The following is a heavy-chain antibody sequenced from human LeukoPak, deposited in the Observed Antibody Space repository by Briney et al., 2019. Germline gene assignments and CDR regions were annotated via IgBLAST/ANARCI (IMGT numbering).Heavy chain of an antibody. D-gene: IGHD1-14*01. J-gene: IGHJ4*02. CDR2: ISPNDGTT. CDR3: VRDVGDSTVTTDY. V-gene: IGHV1-18*01. CDR1: GYTFTSCG. Sequence: ASVKVSCKASGYTFTSCGISWVRQAPGQGLEWLGWISPNDGTTMHAQRVQGRITLTTDTSTSTAYMEMRSLRSDDTALYYCVRDVGDSTVTTDYWGQGTLVTVYS.